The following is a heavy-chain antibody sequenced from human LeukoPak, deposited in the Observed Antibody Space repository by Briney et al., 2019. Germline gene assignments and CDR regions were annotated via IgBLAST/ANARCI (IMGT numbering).Heavy chain of an antibody. CDR3: ARHDIMYYYDSSGYYSEY. Sequence: PSETLSLTCAVSGGSISSTSYYWAWIRQPPGKGLEWIGSVYYSGSAYYNPSLKSRVTISVGTSKNQFSLKLRSVTAADTAVYYCARHDIMYYYDSSGYYSEYWGQGTLVTVSS. CDR1: GGSISSTSYY. D-gene: IGHD3-22*01. J-gene: IGHJ4*02. CDR2: VYYSGSA. V-gene: IGHV4-39*01.